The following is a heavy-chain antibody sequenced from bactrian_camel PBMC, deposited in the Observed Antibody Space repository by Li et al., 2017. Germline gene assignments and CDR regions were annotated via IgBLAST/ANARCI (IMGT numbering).Heavy chain of an antibody. Sequence: VQLVESGGGSVQAGGSLRLSCGYTYNEGDMAWFRQAPGKEREGVAAIDSTGTGSANYADSVKGRFTVSRDHAKATLDLEMNTLKPEDTAMYYCGYDLPRYCDLKVRTTRTRKWGQGTQVTVS. CDR2: IDSTGTGSA. J-gene: IGHJ4*01. D-gene: IGHD5*01. V-gene: IGHV3S40*01. CDR1: YTYNEGD. CDR3: GYDLPRYCDLKVRTTRTRK.